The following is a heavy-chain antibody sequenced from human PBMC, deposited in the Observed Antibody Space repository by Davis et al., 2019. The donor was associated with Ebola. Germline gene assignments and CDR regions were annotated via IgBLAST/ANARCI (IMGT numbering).Heavy chain of an antibody. CDR1: GFTFSHYG. CDR2: IWYDGSKR. J-gene: IGHJ4*02. CDR3: ARDKGVTAPDFDN. V-gene: IGHV3-33*01. D-gene: IGHD2-21*02. Sequence: GESLKISCAASGFTFSHYGMHWVRQAPGEGLEWVAVIWYDGSKRYYADSVKGRFTISRDDSKNTLYLQMNSLRVEDTAVYYCARDKGVTAPDFDNWGQGTLVTVSS.